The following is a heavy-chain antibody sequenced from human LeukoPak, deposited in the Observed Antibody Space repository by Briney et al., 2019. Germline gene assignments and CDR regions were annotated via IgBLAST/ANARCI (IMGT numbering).Heavy chain of an antibody. D-gene: IGHD2-2*01. J-gene: IGHJ4*02. CDR2: IYPGDSDT. CDR1: GCSFTNYW. Sequence: GGALQIYSQGSGCSFTNYWIAWVRPMPGRGLEWMGIIYPGDSDTRYSPSFQGQVTISGDRSISTAYLQWSSLKASDTAMYYCARGRYCTSTSYSHFDYWGQGTLVTVSS. V-gene: IGHV5-51*01. CDR3: ARGRYCTSTSYSHFDY.